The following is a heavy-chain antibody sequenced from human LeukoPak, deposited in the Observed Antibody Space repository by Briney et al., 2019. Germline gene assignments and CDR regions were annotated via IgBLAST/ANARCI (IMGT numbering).Heavy chain of an antibody. Sequence: PGGSLRLSCAASGFTFSSYAMSWVRQAPGKGLEWVSAISGSGGSTYYADSVKGRFTISIDNSKNTLYLQMNSLRAEDTAVYYCAKDAGYCSSTSCDPWYYFDYWGQGTLVTVSS. CDR2: ISGSGGST. V-gene: IGHV3-23*01. D-gene: IGHD2-2*01. J-gene: IGHJ4*02. CDR1: GFTFSSYA. CDR3: AKDAGYCSSTSCDPWYYFDY.